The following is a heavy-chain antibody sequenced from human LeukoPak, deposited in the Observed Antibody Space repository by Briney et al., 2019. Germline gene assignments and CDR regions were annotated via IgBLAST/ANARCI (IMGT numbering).Heavy chain of an antibody. Sequence: PGGSLRLSCSASGFTFSAYWMSWVRQAPGKGLEWVANIKQDGSEKYYVDSVKGRFTISRDNSKNTLYLQMNSLRAEDTATYYCAKEWDGSGTRLGWFDPWGQGTLVTVSS. CDR1: GFTFSAYW. CDR2: IKQDGSEK. CDR3: AKEWDGSGTRLGWFDP. V-gene: IGHV3-7*03. J-gene: IGHJ5*02. D-gene: IGHD3-10*01.